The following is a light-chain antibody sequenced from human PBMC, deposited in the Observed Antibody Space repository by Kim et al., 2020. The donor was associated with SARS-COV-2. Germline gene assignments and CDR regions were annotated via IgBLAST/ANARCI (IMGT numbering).Light chain of an antibody. V-gene: IGLV2-14*03. CDR2: DVS. J-gene: IGLJ2*01. Sequence: QSITISCTGNSSDVGGNNYVSWYQQHPGKAPKLMIYDVSNRPSGVSNRFSGSKSGNTASLTISGLQAEDEADYYCSSYTSSSTVVFGGGTQLTVL. CDR1: SSDVGGNNY. CDR3: SSYTSSSTVV.